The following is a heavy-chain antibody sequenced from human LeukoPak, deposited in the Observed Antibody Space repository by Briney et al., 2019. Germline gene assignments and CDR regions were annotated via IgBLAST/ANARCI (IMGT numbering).Heavy chain of an antibody. CDR2: IYYSGST. V-gene: IGHV4-59*01. Sequence: PSETLSLTRTVSGGSISSYYWSWIRQPPGKGLEWIRYIYYSGSTNYNPSLKSRVTISVETSKNEFSLKLRSVTAADTAVYYCARVTGYRIEDYFDYWGQGTLVTVSS. CDR3: ARVTGYRIEDYFDY. D-gene: IGHD6-13*01. J-gene: IGHJ4*02. CDR1: GGSISSYY.